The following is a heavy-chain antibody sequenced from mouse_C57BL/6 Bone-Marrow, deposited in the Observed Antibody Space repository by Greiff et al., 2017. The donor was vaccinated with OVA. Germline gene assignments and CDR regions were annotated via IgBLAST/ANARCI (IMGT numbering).Heavy chain of an antibody. V-gene: IGHV1-81*01. CDR1: GYTFTSYG. Sequence: QVQLQQPGAELARPGASVKLSCKASGYTFTSYGISWVKQRTGQGLEWIGEIYPRSGNTYYNEKFKGKATLTADKSSSTAYMELRGLTSEDSAFYFCAKGFYYYGSSDAMDYWGQGTSVTVSS. CDR2: IYPRSGNT. CDR3: AKGFYYYGSSDAMDY. J-gene: IGHJ4*01. D-gene: IGHD1-1*01.